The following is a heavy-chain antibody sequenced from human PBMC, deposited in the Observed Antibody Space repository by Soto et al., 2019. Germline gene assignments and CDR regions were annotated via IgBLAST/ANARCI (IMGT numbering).Heavy chain of an antibody. CDR2: ITSSGAYM. CDR3: ARDPPGSWAHS. V-gene: IGHV3-21*04. CDR1: GFTFSSYN. D-gene: IGHD1-26*01. J-gene: IGHJ4*02. Sequence: GGSLRLSCAASGFTFSSYNLNWVRQAPGKGLEWVAAITSSGAYMYYADSVKGRFTISRDNPKNTVYLQMNSLRAEDTAVYFCARDPPGSWAHSWGQGTLVTVSS.